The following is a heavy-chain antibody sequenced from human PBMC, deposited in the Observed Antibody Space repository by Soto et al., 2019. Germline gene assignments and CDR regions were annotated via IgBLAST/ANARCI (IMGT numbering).Heavy chain of an antibody. Sequence: GGSLRLSCAASGFTFSSYSMNWVRQAPGKGLEWVSYISSSSSTIYYADSVKGRFTISRDNAKNSLYLQMNSPRDEDTAVYYCARGNPITMIVVVAPDFDYWGQGTLVTVSS. V-gene: IGHV3-48*02. CDR2: ISSSSSTI. D-gene: IGHD3-22*01. CDR3: ARGNPITMIVVVAPDFDY. J-gene: IGHJ4*02. CDR1: GFTFSSYS.